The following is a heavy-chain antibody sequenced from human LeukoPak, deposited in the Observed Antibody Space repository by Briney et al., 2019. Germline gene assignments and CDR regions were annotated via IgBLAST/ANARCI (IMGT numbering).Heavy chain of an antibody. CDR1: GFTFSSYS. J-gene: IGHJ4*02. CDR3: ARGSTYCDSSGQVPFDY. CDR2: ISGSSSTI. D-gene: IGHD3-22*01. Sequence: SGGSLRLSCAASGFTFSSYSMNWVRQAPGKGLEWGSYISGSSSTIYYADSVKGRFTISRDNGKNTLYLQMNSLRAEDTAVYYCARGSTYCDSSGQVPFDYWGQGTLVTVSS. V-gene: IGHV3-48*01.